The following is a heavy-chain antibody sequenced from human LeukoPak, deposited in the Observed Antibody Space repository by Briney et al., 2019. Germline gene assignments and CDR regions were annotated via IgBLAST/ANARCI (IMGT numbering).Heavy chain of an antibody. CDR3: AKDALTMIVVGPHDY. V-gene: IGHV3-30*18. CDR2: ISYDGSNK. D-gene: IGHD3-22*01. J-gene: IGHJ4*02. Sequence: GGSLRLTCAASGFTFSRYGMHWVRQAPGKGLEWVAVISYDGSNKYYTDSVKGRFTISRDNSKNTLYLQMNSLRAEDTAVYYCAKDALTMIVVGPHDYWGQGTLVTVSS. CDR1: GFTFSRYG.